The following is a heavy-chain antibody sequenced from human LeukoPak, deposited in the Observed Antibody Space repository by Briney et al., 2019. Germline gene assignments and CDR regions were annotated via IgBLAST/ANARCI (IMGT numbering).Heavy chain of an antibody. CDR3: ARHVWLQPFDY. D-gene: IGHD3-9*01. J-gene: IGHJ4*02. CDR2: IYYSGST. Sequence: PSETLSLTCSVSGGSMNSYYWSWIRQSPGKGLEWIGYIYYSGSTNYNPSLKSRVTISVDTSKNHASLKLSSVTAADTAVYYCARHVWLQPFDYWGQGTLVTVSS. V-gene: IGHV4-59*08. CDR1: GGSMNSYY.